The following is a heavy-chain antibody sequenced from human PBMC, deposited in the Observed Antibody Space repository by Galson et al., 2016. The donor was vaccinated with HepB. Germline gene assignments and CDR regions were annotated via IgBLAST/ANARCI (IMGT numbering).Heavy chain of an antibody. Sequence: SETLSLTCTVSEDSITNSNYYWGWIRQPPGKGPEWIGSIYYSGKTFYNPSLKSRVTISIDMSKNQFSLKFNSMTAADTAVYFCARQTAGSWYPNFDYWGQGTLVTVSS. CDR1: EDSITNSNYY. V-gene: IGHV4-39*01. CDR3: ARQTAGSWYPNFDY. D-gene: IGHD6-13*01. J-gene: IGHJ4*02. CDR2: IYYSGKT.